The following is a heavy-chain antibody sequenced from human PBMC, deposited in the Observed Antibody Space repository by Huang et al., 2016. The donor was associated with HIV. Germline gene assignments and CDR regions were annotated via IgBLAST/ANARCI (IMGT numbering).Heavy chain of an antibody. J-gene: IGHJ1*01. D-gene: IGHD6-19*01. V-gene: IGHV3-30*03. CDR3: ALKGDSSGWEYFRH. CDR1: GFIFSNYG. CDR2: ISYDGSNT. Sequence: QVQLVESGGGVVQPGRSLRLSCAASGFIFSNYGMQWVRQAPGKGLEWVALISYDGSNTYYTDSVKGRFSISRDNSKNTLYLQMNSLRAEDTAVYYCALKGDSSGWEYFRHWGQGTLVTVSS.